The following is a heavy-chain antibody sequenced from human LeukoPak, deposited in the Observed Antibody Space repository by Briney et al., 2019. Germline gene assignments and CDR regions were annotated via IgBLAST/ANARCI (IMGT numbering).Heavy chain of an antibody. V-gene: IGHV3-33*01. J-gene: IGHJ5*02. Sequence: GGSLRLSYVASGFTFSRYGIHWVRQPPGKGLEWVAVIRYDGSAYSYADSVKGRFTISRDNSKNTLYLQMSSLRAEDTAVYFCARDVWFGDYRWFDPWGQGTLVIVSS. CDR1: GFTFSRYG. D-gene: IGHD3-10*01. CDR3: ARDVWFGDYRWFDP. CDR2: IRYDGSAY.